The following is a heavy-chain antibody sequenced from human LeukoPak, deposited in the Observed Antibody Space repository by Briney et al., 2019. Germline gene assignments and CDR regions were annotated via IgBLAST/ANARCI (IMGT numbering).Heavy chain of an antibody. V-gene: IGHV3-23*01. J-gene: IGHJ5*02. CDR2: TSAGGSST. Sequence: GGSLRLSCAASGFSFSSYAMHWVRQAPGKGREGVSTTSAGGSSTYYADAVKGRSTISRDNSKNTFYLQMNSLRAEDTAAYYCAKGGYCSSSSCYYGWFEPWGQGTLVTVST. CDR1: GFSFSSYA. D-gene: IGHD2-2*01. CDR3: AKGGYCSSSSCYYGWFEP.